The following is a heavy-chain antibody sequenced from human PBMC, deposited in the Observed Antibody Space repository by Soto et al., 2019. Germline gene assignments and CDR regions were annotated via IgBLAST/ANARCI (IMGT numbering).Heavy chain of an antibody. D-gene: IGHD3-16*01. V-gene: IGHV4-4*02. CDR2: TYHSGNT. CDR1: RGSMSSSDW. CDR3: ATWGSTAFDI. Sequence: QLQESGPGLVEPSGTLSLTCAVSRGSMSSSDWWCWVRQAPGKGLEWIGATYHSGNTNYNPSLKSRVPLSVDNSKNQLSLTLTSVTAADTGVYYCATWGSTAFDIWGQGTMVTVSS. J-gene: IGHJ3*02.